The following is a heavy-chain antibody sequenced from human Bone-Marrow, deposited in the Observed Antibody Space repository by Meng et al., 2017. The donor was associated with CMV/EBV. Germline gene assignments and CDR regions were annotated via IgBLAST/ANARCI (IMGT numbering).Heavy chain of an antibody. J-gene: IGHJ4*02. Sequence: GESLKISCAASGFTVSGNHMSWVRQAPGKGLEGVANIKQDGSEKYYVDSVKGRFTISRDNAKKSLYREMNSLRAEETAVYYCARGRGGIYSNFPYDYWGQGTRVTGSS. V-gene: IGHV3-7*04. CDR1: GFTVSGNH. CDR2: IKQDGSEK. D-gene: IGHD4-11*01. CDR3: ARGRGGIYSNFPYDY.